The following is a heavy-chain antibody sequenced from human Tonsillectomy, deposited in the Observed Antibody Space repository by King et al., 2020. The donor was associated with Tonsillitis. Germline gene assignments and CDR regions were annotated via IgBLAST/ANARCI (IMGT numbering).Heavy chain of an antibody. CDR1: GFTFSSYG. J-gene: IGHJ4*02. CDR3: AREEPGADTWRVGYCDY. D-gene: IGHD6-19*01. CDR2: ISYDGNNK. Sequence: VQLVESGGGVVQPGRSLRLSCAASGFTFSSYGMHWVRQAPGKGLEWVTVISYDGNNKYYADSVKGRFTISRDNSKNTLYLQMNSLRAEDTAVYYCAREEPGADTWRVGYCDYWGQGTLVSVPS. V-gene: IGHV3-33*05.